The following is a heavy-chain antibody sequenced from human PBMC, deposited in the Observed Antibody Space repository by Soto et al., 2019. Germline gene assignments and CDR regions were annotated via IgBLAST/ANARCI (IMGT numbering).Heavy chain of an antibody. CDR3: AHRVLRTVFGLVTTTAIYFDF. V-gene: IGHV2-5*02. J-gene: IGHJ4*02. D-gene: IGHD3-3*01. CDR2: IYWVDDK. CDR1: GFSLTTSGVG. Sequence: QITLNESGPTQVKPRQTLTLTCTFSGFSLTTSGVGVGWIRQSPGKAPEWLALIYWVDDKRYSPSLKSRLTITKDTSKNQVVLTMAEVDPADTATYYCAHRVLRTVFGLVTTTAIYFDFWGQGTPVAVSS.